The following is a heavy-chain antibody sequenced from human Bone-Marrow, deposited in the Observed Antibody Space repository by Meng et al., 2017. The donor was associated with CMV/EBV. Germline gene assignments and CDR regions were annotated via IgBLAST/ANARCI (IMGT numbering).Heavy chain of an antibody. CDR3: ARDLGPNYYDTSGYGFDY. D-gene: IGHD3-22*01. V-gene: IGHV1-2*02. CDR2: INPNSGDT. J-gene: IGHJ4*02. CDR1: FTGYD. Sequence: FTGYDMHWGRQAPGKGLEWMGWINPNSGDTNSAQKFQGRVTMTRDTSISTAYMELSRLRSDDTAMYYCARDLGPNYYDTSGYGFDYWGQGTLVTVSS.